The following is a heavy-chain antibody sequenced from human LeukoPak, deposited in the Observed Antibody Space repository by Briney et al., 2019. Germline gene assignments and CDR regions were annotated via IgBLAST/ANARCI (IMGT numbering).Heavy chain of an antibody. D-gene: IGHD3-3*01. CDR1: GYTFIDYA. CDR3: ARTYYDFWSGYRPSSAFDI. CDR2: INAGNGNT. J-gene: IGHJ3*02. Sequence: ASVKVSCKASGYTFIDYAINWGRQAPGQRLEWMGWINAGNGNTKYSQKFQGRVTITRDTSASTAYMELSSLRSDDTAVYYCARTYYDFWSGYRPSSAFDIWGQGSMVTVSS. V-gene: IGHV1-3*01.